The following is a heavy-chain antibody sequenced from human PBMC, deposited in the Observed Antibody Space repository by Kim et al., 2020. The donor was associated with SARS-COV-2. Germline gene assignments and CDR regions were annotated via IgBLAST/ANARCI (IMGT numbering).Heavy chain of an antibody. Sequence: SPSSQGQVTISADKSISTAYLQWSSLKASDTAMYYCARRRDDYASEFDPWGQGTLVTVSS. J-gene: IGHJ5*02. V-gene: IGHV5-51*01. D-gene: IGHD4-17*01. CDR3: ARRRDDYASEFDP.